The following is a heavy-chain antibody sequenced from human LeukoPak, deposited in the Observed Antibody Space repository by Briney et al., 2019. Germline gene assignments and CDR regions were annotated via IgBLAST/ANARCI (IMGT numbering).Heavy chain of an antibody. J-gene: IGHJ4*02. V-gene: IGHV3-7*01. CDR1: GFTFSSYW. D-gene: IGHD3-3*01. CDR2: IKQDGSEK. CDR3: ARGMTIFGVVITSFDY. Sequence: GGSLRLSCAASGFTFSSYWMSWVRQAPGKGLEWVANIKQDGSEKYYVDSVKGRFTISRDNAKNSLYLQMNSLRAEDTAVYYCARGMTIFGVVITSFDYWGQGTLVTVSS.